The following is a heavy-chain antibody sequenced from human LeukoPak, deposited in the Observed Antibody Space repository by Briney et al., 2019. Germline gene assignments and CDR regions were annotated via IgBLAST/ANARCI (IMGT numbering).Heavy chain of an antibody. Sequence: GGSLRLSCAASGFTFSSYAMSWVLQAPGKGLEWVSAISGSGGSTYYADSVKGRFTISRDNAKNSLYLQMNSLRAEDTAVYYCARESTTVTWDYWGQGTLVTVSS. V-gene: IGHV3-23*01. CDR3: ARESTTVTWDY. J-gene: IGHJ4*02. CDR2: ISGSGGST. CDR1: GFTFSSYA. D-gene: IGHD4-17*01.